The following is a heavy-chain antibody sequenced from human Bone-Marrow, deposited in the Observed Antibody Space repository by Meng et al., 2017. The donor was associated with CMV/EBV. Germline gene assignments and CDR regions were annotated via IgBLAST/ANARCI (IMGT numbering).Heavy chain of an antibody. D-gene: IGHD3-22*01. J-gene: IGHJ4*02. V-gene: IGHV1-18*04. Sequence: ASVKVSCKASGYTFTSYYMHWVRQAPGQGLEWMGWISGYNGNTNYAQKFQGRVTMTTDASTSTAYMELRSLRSDDTAVYYCARGGSWLIGHLDHWGQGTLVTVSS. CDR2: ISGYNGNT. CDR3: ARGGSWLIGHLDH. CDR1: GYTFTSYY.